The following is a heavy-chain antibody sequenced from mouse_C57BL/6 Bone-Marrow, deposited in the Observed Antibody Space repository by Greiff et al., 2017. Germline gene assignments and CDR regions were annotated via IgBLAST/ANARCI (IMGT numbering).Heavy chain of an antibody. D-gene: IGHD1-1*01. V-gene: IGHV1-19*01. Sequence: DVQLVESGPVLVKPGASVKMSCTASGYTFTDYYMNWVKQSPGKSLEWIGVINPYNGGTSYNQKFKGKATLTVDKSSRTAYLQLNSLTSEDSAVYYSADYGTWFAYWGQGTLVTVSA. J-gene: IGHJ3*01. CDR3: ADYGTWFAY. CDR1: GYTFTDYY. CDR2: INPYNGGT.